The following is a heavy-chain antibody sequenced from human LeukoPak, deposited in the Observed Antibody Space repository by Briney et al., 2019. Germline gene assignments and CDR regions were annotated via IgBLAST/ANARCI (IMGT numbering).Heavy chain of an antibody. Sequence: GGSLRLSCAASGFTFSSYWMHWVRQAPGKGLVWVSCINSDGTTYADSVKGRFTISRDNAKNTLYLQVNSLRVEDTAVYYCARDVSYGLNYWGQGTLVTVSS. D-gene: IGHD3-16*01. CDR1: GFTFSSYW. CDR2: INSDGT. J-gene: IGHJ4*02. CDR3: ARDVSYGLNY. V-gene: IGHV3-74*01.